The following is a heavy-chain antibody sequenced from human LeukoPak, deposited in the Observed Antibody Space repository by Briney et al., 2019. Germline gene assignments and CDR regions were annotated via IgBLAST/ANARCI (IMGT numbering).Heavy chain of an antibody. V-gene: IGHV1-2*04. CDR3: ARVTVGYDSSAYLPYDI. J-gene: IGHJ3*02. D-gene: IGHD3-22*01. Sequence: ASVKVSCKASGYTFTGYYMHWVRQAPGQGLEWVGWINPNSGGTNYAQKFQGWVTMTRDTSISTAYMELSRLRSDDTAVYYCARVTVGYDSSAYLPYDIWGQGTMVTVSS. CDR1: GYTFTGYY. CDR2: INPNSGGT.